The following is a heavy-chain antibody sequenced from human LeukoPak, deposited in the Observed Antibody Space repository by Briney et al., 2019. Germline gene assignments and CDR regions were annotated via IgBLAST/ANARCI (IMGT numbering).Heavy chain of an antibody. V-gene: IGHV3-30-3*01. CDR2: ISYDGSNK. J-gene: IGHJ6*03. Sequence: GGSLRLSCAASGFTFSSYAMHWVRQAPGKGLEWVAVISYDGSNKYYADSVKGRFTISRDNSKNTLYLQMNSLRAEDTAVYYCARVSAKDFYYYYYYMDVWGKGTTVTVSS. CDR1: GFTFSSYA. D-gene: IGHD6-25*01. CDR3: ARVSAKDFYYYYYYMDV.